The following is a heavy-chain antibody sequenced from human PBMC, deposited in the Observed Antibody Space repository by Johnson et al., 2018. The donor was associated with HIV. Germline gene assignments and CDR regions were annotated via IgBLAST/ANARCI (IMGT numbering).Heavy chain of an antibody. CDR2: ISYAGSNK. Sequence: QVQLVESGGGVVQSGRSLRLSCAASGFTFSSYAMHWVRQAPGKGLEWVAVISYAGSNKYYADSVKGRFTISRDNSKNTLYLQMNSLRAEDTAVYYCARATYYDSRDDAFDIWGQGTMVTVSS. J-gene: IGHJ3*02. CDR3: ARATYYDSRDDAFDI. V-gene: IGHV3-30*04. CDR1: GFTFSSYA. D-gene: IGHD3-22*01.